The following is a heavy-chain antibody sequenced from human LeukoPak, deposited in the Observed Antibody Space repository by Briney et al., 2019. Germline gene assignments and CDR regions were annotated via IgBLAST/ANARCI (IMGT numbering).Heavy chain of an antibody. J-gene: IGHJ4*02. CDR2: IIPMIGIT. Sequence: ASVKVSCKASGYTFTSYGISWVRQAPGHGLEWMGRIIPMIGITNYAQMLQGRVTITADKSTSTAYMELSSLRSEDTAVYYCARTIIGEFVETVWGQGTLVTVSS. CDR1: GYTFTSYG. V-gene: IGHV1-69*04. CDR3: ARTIIGEFVETV. D-gene: IGHD3-10*01.